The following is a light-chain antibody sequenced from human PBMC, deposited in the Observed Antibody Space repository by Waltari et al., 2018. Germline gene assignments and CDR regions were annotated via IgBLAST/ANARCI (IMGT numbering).Light chain of an antibody. CDR2: DVS. CDR3: ISYTTSDTMI. CDR1: SSDVGAYNY. J-gene: IGLJ2*01. Sequence: QSALTQPASVSGSPGQSITISCTGTSSDVGAYNYVSWYLQHPGKVPKLIIYDVSHRPSGVSFRFSGSKSDNTASLTISGLQAEDEADYYCISYTTSDTMIFGGGTKLTVL. V-gene: IGLV2-14*03.